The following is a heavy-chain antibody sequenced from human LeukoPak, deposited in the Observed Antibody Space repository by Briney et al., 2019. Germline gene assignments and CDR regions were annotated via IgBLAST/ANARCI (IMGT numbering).Heavy chain of an antibody. CDR3: ARTFLSGDGYKVGYFDY. CDR2: IYSSGST. J-gene: IGHJ4*02. V-gene: IGHV3-53*01. CDR1: GFSVRTNY. Sequence: GGSLRLSCAVSGFSVRTNYMSWVRQAPGKGPEWVSLIYSSGSTYYTASVKGRFTISRDNSQNTLYLHMNSLSAEDTAVYYCARTFLSGDGYKVGYFDYWGQGTLVTVSS. D-gene: IGHD5-24*01.